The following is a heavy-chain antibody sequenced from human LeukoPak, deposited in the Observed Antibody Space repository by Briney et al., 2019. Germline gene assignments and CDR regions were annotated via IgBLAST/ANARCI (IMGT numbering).Heavy chain of an antibody. V-gene: IGHV4-59*01. J-gene: IGHJ4*02. CDR3: ARAGGYSSGYAY. CDR2: IYYSGST. CDR1: GGSISCYY. Sequence: SETLSLTCTVSGGSISCYYWRWLGPPPGKGLEWIGYIYYSGSTNYNPSLKSRVTISVDTSKSQFSLQLSSVAAADTAVYYCARAGGYSSGYAYRGQGTLVTVSS. D-gene: IGHD3-22*01.